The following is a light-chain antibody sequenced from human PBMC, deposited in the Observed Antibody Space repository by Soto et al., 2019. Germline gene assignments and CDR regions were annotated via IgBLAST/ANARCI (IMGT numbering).Light chain of an antibody. CDR3: QQAYSTPHT. CDR2: STS. Sequence: DIPMTQSPSSLSAFVGDRVTITCRASQTIRTYFNWYQQKPGRAPKLLIYSTSTLQRGVPSRFSGSGSRTEFTLTISSLQPEDSATYFCQQAYSTPHTFGQGTTVEIK. V-gene: IGKV1-39*01. CDR1: QTIRTY. J-gene: IGKJ1*01.